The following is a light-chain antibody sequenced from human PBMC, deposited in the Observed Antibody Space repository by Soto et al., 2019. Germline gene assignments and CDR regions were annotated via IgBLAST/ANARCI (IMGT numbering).Light chain of an antibody. V-gene: IGLV2-23*03. CDR1: SSDVGSYNL. CDR3: SLYVGNRSFTYV. Sequence: QSALTQPASVSGCPEQSITISCTGTSSDVGSYNLVSWYQQYPGKAPKLIIYEGSERPSGISNRFSGSKSGNTASLTISGLQAEAEADYYCSLYVGNRSFTYVFGPWTQVTVL. J-gene: IGLJ1*01. CDR2: EGS.